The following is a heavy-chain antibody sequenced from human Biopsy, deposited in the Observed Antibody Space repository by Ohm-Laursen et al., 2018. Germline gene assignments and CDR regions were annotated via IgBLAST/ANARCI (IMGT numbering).Heavy chain of an antibody. D-gene: IGHD3-3*01. J-gene: IGHJ3*02. CDR2: IYPGDSDT. CDR1: GYSFTNYW. V-gene: IGHV5-51*01. Sequence: ESLKISCKGSGYSFTNYWIGWVRQVPGKSLEWMGLIYPGDSDTRYSPSFQGQVTISVDKSISTAYVQWNSLKASDTAMYYCAKHGGLGDFWSGYPLAAFDIWGQGTMVTVSS. CDR3: AKHGGLGDFWSGYPLAAFDI.